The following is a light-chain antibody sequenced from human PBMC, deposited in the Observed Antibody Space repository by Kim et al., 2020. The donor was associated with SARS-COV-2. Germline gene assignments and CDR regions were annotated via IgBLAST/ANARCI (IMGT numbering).Light chain of an antibody. V-gene: IGLV4-69*01. J-gene: IGLJ3*02. CDR3: QAWGTGVWV. CDR2: LHSVGSH. CDR1: SGQSSGV. Sequence: ASVKLTCTRSSGQSSGVIAWHQQQPEKGPRYLMKLHSVGSHRKGDGVPDRVSSSSSGAERYLTVSSLQSEDEADCYCQAWGTGVWVFGGGTKLTVL.